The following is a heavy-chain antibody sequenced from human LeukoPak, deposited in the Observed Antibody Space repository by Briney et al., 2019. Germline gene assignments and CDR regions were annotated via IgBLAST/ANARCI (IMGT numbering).Heavy chain of an antibody. Sequence: ASVKVSCKASGYTFTSYGISWVRQAPGQGLEWMGWISAYNGNTNYAQKLQGRVTMTTDTSTSTAYMELRSLRSDDTAVYYCAGAGDWRFLEWLAEFDYWGQGTLVTVSS. CDR2: ISAYNGNT. J-gene: IGHJ4*02. CDR1: GYTFTSYG. D-gene: IGHD3-3*01. V-gene: IGHV1-18*01. CDR3: AGAGDWRFLEWLAEFDY.